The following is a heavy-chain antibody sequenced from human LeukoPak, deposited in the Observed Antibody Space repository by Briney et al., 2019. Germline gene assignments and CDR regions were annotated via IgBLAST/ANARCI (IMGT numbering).Heavy chain of an antibody. Sequence: SETLSLTCTVSGGSISTYYWSWIRHPPGKALEGIGYIYYSGSTNYNPSLKSRVTISVDTSKNQFSLQRSSVTAADTAVYYCARGPYYYFYMDVWGKGTTVTVSS. CDR3: ARGPYYYFYMDV. J-gene: IGHJ6*03. CDR1: GGSISTYY. CDR2: IYYSGST. V-gene: IGHV4-59*01.